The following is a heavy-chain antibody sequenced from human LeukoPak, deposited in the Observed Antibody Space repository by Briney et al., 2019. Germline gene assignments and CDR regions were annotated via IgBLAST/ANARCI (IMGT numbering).Heavy chain of an antibody. CDR3: AKDRPRSWVIPAATLDF. CDR1: GFTFNTYG. D-gene: IGHD2-2*01. CDR2: MSYDGSNK. J-gene: IGHJ4*02. Sequence: PGRALRLSCAASGFTFNTYGMHWVRQAPGKGLEWVAVMSYDGSNKYYADSVKGRFTISRDNSKNTLYLQMNSLRAEDMAVYYCAKDRPRSWVIPAATLDFWGQGTLVTVSS. V-gene: IGHV3-30*18.